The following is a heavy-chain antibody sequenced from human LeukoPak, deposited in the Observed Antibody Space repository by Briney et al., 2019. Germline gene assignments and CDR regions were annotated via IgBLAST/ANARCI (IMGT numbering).Heavy chain of an antibody. CDR3: ARDIRDYGDYWAAFDI. CDR2: ISSSSSTI. Sequence: GGSMRLSCAASGFTFSSYSMNWVRQAPGKGLEWVSYISSSSSTIYCADSVKGRFTISRDNAKNSLYLQMNSLRAEDTAVYYCARDIRDYGDYWAAFDIWGQGTMVTVSS. D-gene: IGHD4-17*01. V-gene: IGHV3-48*04. J-gene: IGHJ3*02. CDR1: GFTFSSYS.